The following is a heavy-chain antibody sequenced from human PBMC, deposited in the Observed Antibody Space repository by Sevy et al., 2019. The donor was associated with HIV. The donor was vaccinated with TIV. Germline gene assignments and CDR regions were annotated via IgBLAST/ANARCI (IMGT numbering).Heavy chain of an antibody. CDR1: GYTFTNYA. D-gene: IGHD3-3*01. Sequence: ASVKVSCKDSGYTFTNYAISWVRQAPGQGLEWMGWISGFNGDTKNAEKFQGRFTMITDTSTKTAYMDLRSLRSDYTAVYYCVRGTTFYDFWTGGDYWGQGTLVTVSS. V-gene: IGHV1-18*01. CDR2: ISGFNGDT. J-gene: IGHJ4*02. CDR3: VRGTTFYDFWTGGDY.